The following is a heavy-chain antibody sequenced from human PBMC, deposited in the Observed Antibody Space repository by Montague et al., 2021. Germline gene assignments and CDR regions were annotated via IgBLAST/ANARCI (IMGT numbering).Heavy chain of an antibody. CDR3: AAYYYGGGGRGS. CDR2: MCEGGSA. D-gene: IGHD3-22*01. V-gene: IGHV4-61*08. Sequence: SETLSLTCSVSGDAMRCVVYYWGWIRQSPGRGRGGIGEMCEGGSACNKTALGSRVTMSLDTSSNQFSLNLRSATAADTAVYYCAAYYYGGGGRGSWGQGTL. CDR1: GDAMRCVVYY. J-gene: IGHJ5*02.